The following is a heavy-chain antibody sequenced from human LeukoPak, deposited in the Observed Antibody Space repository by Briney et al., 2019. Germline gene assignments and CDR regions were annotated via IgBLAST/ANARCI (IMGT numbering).Heavy chain of an antibody. D-gene: IGHD3-3*01. CDR3: ASRSSIWSGYQDTLYYFDS. Sequence: PSETLSLTCTVSGGSISSYYWSWIRQPPGKRLEWIGHIYYSGRTKYNPSLKSRVTISVDTSKNQFSLKLSSVTAADTAVYYCASRSSIWSGYQDTLYYFDSWGQGTLVTVSS. CDR2: IYYSGRT. J-gene: IGHJ4*02. CDR1: GGSISSYY. V-gene: IGHV4-59*01.